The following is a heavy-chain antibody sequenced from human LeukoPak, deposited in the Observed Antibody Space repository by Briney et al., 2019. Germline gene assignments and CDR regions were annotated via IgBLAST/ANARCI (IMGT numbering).Heavy chain of an antibody. D-gene: IGHD3-3*01. CDR3: ARDRGGKDYYDFWSGYYTFDY. CDR2: INSDGSST. J-gene: IGHJ4*02. Sequence: GGSLRLSCAASGFTFSSYWMHWVRQAPGKGLVWVSRINSDGSSTSYADSVKGRFTISRDNAKNTLYLQMNSLRAEDTAVYYCARDRGGKDYYDFWSGYYTFDYWGQGTLVTVSS. V-gene: IGHV3-74*01. CDR1: GFTFSSYW.